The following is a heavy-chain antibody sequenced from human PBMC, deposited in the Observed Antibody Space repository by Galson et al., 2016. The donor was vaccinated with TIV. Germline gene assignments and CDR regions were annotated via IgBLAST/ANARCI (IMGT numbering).Heavy chain of an antibody. CDR1: GFTLNSYS. CDR2: ISGYNGNR. Sequence: SVKVSCKASGFTLNSYSVNWVRRAPGQGLEWVGYISGYNGNRNSAQKFQGRVSVTADTSTNTAFLELRRLTSDDTAVYYCARMPTKTFDFWSGYDNQFHMDVWGKGTSVTVSS. J-gene: IGHJ6*03. D-gene: IGHD3-3*01. V-gene: IGHV1-18*01. CDR3: ARMPTKTFDFWSGYDNQFHMDV.